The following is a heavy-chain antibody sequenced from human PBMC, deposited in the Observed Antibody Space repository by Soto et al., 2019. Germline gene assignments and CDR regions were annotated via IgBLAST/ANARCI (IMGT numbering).Heavy chain of an antibody. Sequence: GGSLRLSCAASGFTFSSYGMHWVRQAPGKGLEWVAVISYDGSNKYYADSVKGRFTISRDNSKNTLYLQMNSLRAEDTAVYYCAKDPYYYDSSGYGMDVWGQGTTVTVSS. D-gene: IGHD3-22*01. CDR2: ISYDGSNK. CDR1: GFTFSSYG. J-gene: IGHJ6*02. CDR3: AKDPYYYDSSGYGMDV. V-gene: IGHV3-30*18.